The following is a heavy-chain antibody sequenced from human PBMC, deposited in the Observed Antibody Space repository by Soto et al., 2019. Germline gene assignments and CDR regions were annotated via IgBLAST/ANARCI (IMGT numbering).Heavy chain of an antibody. CDR3: VRGGGGYGNGTIDY. J-gene: IGHJ4*02. Sequence: SGTLSLTCAVSGGSISNYYWSWVRQSPGKGLEWIGYIFYIGTTNYNPSLKSRVNISLDTSKNQFSLKLRSVTAAATAAYYCVRGGGGYGNGTIDYWGQGTLVTGS. CDR1: GGSISNYY. CDR2: IFYIGTT. D-gene: IGHD5-18*01. V-gene: IGHV4-59*01.